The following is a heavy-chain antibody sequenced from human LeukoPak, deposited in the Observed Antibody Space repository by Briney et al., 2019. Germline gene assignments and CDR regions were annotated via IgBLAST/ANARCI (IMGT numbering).Heavy chain of an antibody. V-gene: IGHV4-34*01. CDR1: GXSFSGYY. CDR3: ARGPNYGGNSKDFDY. J-gene: IGHJ4*02. Sequence: PSETLSLTCAVYGXSFSGYYWSWIRQPPGKGLEWIGEINHSGSTNYNPSLKSRVTISVDTSKNQFSLKLSSVTAADTAVYYCARGPNYGGNSKDFDYWGQGTLVTVSS. CDR2: INHSGST. D-gene: IGHD4-23*01.